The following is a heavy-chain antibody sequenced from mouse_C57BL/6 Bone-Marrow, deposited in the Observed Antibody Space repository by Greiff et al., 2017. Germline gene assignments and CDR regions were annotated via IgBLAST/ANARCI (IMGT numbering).Heavy chain of an antibody. D-gene: IGHD2-4*01. CDR2: IDPENGDT. CDR1: GFNIKDDY. CDR3: TFYYDCPFAY. V-gene: IGHV14-4*01. Sequence: VQLQQSGAELVRPGASVKLSCTASGFNIKDDYMHWVKQRPEQGLEWIGWIDPENGDTEYASKFQGKATITADTSSNTAYLQLSSLTSEDTAVYYCTFYYDCPFAYWGQETLVTVSA. J-gene: IGHJ3*01.